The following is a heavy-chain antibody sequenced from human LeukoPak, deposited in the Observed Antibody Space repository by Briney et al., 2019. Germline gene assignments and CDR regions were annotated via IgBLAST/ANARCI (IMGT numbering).Heavy chain of an antibody. J-gene: IGHJ6*03. Sequence: SSGTLSLSCAVSGGSISGYYWSWIRQPPGKGLEWIGEINHSGSTKYNPSLKSRVTISVDTSKNHFSLKLSSVTAADTAAFDSARGTTGVTTGYCYSYYIDVWGKGTTVTVSS. V-gene: IGHV4-34*01. CDR2: INHSGST. D-gene: IGHD4-17*01. CDR1: GGSISGYY. CDR3: ARGTTGVTTGYCYSYYIDV.